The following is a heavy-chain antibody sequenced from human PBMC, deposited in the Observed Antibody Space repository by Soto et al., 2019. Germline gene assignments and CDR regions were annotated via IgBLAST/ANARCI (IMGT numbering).Heavy chain of an antibody. J-gene: IGHJ6*03. D-gene: IGHD3-3*01. CDR1: GGSFSGYY. V-gene: IGHV4-34*01. CDR2: INHSGST. CDR3: ARGRGPSYYDFWSGTKQYYYYYYMDV. Sequence: SETLSLTCAVYGGSFSGYYWSWIRQPPGKGLEWIGEINHSGSTNYNPSLKSRVTISVDTSKNQFSLKLGSVTAADTAVYYCARGRGPSYYDFWSGTKQYYYYYYMDVWGKGTTVTVSS.